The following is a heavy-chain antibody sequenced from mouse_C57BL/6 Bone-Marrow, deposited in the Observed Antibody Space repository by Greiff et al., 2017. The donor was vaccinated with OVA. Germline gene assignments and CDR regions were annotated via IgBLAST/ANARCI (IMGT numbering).Heavy chain of an antibody. V-gene: IGHV5-9-1*02. Sequence: EVKLVESGEGLVKPGGSLKLSCAASGFTFSSYAMSWVRQTPEKRLEWVAYISSGGDYIYYADTVKVRFTISRDNARNTLYLQMSSLKSEDTTMYYCTRDLLDYDEGFDYWGQGTTLTVSS. CDR1: GFTFSSYA. D-gene: IGHD2-4*01. J-gene: IGHJ2*01. CDR3: TRDLLDYDEGFDY. CDR2: ISSGGDYI.